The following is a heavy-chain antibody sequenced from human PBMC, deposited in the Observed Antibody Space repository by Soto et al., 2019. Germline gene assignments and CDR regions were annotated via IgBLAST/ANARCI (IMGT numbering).Heavy chain of an antibody. CDR1: GGSISSSSYY. CDR3: ARAVIVVVVAATLRWFDP. Sequence: QLQLQESGPGLVKPSETLSLTCTVSGGSISSSSYYWGWIRQPPGKGLEWIGSIYYSGSTYYNPSLKSRATISVDTSKNQFSLKLSSVTAADTAVYYCARAVIVVVVAATLRWFDPWGQGTLVTVSS. CDR2: IYYSGST. J-gene: IGHJ5*02. D-gene: IGHD2-15*01. V-gene: IGHV4-39*01.